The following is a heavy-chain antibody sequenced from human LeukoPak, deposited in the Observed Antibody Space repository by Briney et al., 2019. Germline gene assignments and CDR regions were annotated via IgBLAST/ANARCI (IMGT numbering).Heavy chain of an antibody. Sequence: GGSLRLSCAASGFTFSDSAMHWVRQACGKGLEWIGRVRSKANNYATAYAASVKGRFTISRDDSKNTGFLQMNSLKTEDTGMYYCMSGYNFWGQGALVTVSS. CDR3: MSGYNF. V-gene: IGHV3-73*01. CDR2: VRSKANNYAT. J-gene: IGHJ4*02. D-gene: IGHD1-1*01. CDR1: GFTFSDSA.